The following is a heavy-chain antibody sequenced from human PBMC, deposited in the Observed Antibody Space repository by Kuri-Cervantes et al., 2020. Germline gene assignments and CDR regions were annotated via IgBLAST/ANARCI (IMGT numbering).Heavy chain of an antibody. D-gene: IGHD6-19*01. CDR3: ARSEIAVAPTDYYGMDV. CDR1: GFTFSSYG. V-gene: IGHV3-30*03. CDR2: MSYDGTKK. J-gene: IGHJ6*02. Sequence: GGSLRLSCAASGFTFSSYGMHWVRQTPGRGLEWVAVMSYDGTKKYYADSVKGRFTISRDNSKNTLYLQMNSLRAEDTAVYYCARSEIAVAPTDYYGMDVWGQGTTVTVSS.